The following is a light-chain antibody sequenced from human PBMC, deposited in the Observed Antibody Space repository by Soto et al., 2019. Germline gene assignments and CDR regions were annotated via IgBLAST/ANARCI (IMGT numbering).Light chain of an antibody. J-gene: IGLJ3*02. Sequence: QSALTQPHSVSGSPGQSVTISCTGTSSDVGGYNYVSWYQHHPGKAPKLMIYDVSKRPSGVPDRFSGSKSGNTASLTISGLQAEDEADYYCCSYAAGFGGGTKLTVL. CDR2: DVS. CDR3: CSYAAG. V-gene: IGLV2-11*01. CDR1: SSDVGGYNY.